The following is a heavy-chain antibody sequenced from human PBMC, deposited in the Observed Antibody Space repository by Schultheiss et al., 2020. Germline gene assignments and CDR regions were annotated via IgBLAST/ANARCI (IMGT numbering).Heavy chain of an antibody. V-gene: IGHV3-30*18. Sequence: WGSLRLSCAASGFTFSSYGMHWVRQAPGKGLEWVAVISYDGSNKYYADSVKGRFTISRDNSKNTLYLQMNSLRAEDTAVYYCAKGVGNWGQGTLVTVSS. CDR1: GFTFSSYG. D-gene: IGHD2-15*01. CDR3: AKGVGN. J-gene: IGHJ4*02. CDR2: ISYDGSNK.